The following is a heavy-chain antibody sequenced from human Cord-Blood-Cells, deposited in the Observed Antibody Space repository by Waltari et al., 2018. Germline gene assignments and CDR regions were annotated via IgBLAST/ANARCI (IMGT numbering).Heavy chain of an antibody. V-gene: IGHV5-51*01. CDR2: IYPGDSDT. Sequence: KGLEWIGIIYPGDSDTRYSPSFQGQVTISADKSISTAYLQWSSLKASDTAMYYCARPSGQTQGRAVTLFDYWGQGTLVTVSS. J-gene: IGHJ4*02. D-gene: IGHD4-4*01. CDR3: ARPSGQTQGRAVTLFDY.